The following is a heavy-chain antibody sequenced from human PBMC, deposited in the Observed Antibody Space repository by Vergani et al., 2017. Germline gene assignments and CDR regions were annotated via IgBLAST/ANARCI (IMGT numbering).Heavy chain of an antibody. CDR3: AGDRGNSGDYIFDY. CDR2: ISVYNGET. J-gene: IGHJ4*02. CDR1: GYTFRNYG. D-gene: IGHD1-26*01. V-gene: IGHV1-18*04. Sequence: QVQLVQSGAEVKKPGASVKVSREGSGYTFRNYGISWVRQAPGEGLGWLGWISVYNGETKFAQKFQGRVTLTRDTSTDTAYMEMGSLRSDDTAVYYCAGDRGNSGDYIFDYWGQGTLVTVSS.